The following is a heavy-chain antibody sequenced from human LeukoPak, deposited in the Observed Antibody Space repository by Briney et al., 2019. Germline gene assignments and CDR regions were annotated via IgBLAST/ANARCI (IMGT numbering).Heavy chain of an antibody. CDR3: ARDRSIASDY. D-gene: IGHD6-6*01. V-gene: IGHV3-53*01. J-gene: IGHJ4*02. CDR2: IYSGGST. Sequence: SGGSLRLSCAASEFTVSSNYMNWVRQAPGKGLEWVSVIYSGGSTYYADSVKGRFTISRDNSKNTLYLQMNSLRAEDTAVYYCARDRSIASDYWGQGTLVTVSS. CDR1: EFTVSSNY.